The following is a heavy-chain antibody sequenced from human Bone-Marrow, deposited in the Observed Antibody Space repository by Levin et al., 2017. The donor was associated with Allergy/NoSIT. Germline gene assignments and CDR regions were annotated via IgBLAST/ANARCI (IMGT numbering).Heavy chain of an antibody. CDR3: ARERDFWSGYVRKGSYFDY. J-gene: IGHJ4*02. CDR2: INPNSGGT. D-gene: IGHD3-3*01. Sequence: ASVKVSCKASGYTFTGYYMHWVRQAPGQGLEWMGRINPNSGGTNYAQKFQGRVTMTRDTSISTAYMELSRLRSDDTAVYYCARERDFWSGYVRKGSYFDYWGQGTLVTVSS. CDR1: GYTFTGYY. V-gene: IGHV1-2*06.